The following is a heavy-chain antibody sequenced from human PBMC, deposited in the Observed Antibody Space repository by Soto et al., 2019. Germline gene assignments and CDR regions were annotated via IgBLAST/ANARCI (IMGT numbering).Heavy chain of an antibody. CDR3: ARDPHKYYDFWSGSFYYYGMDV. D-gene: IGHD3-3*01. CDR2: INPNSGGT. Sequence: ASVKVSCKASGGTFSNYVVNWVRQAPGQGLEWMGWINPNSGGTNYAQKFQGRVTMTRDTSISTAYMELSRLRSDDTAVYYCARDPHKYYDFWSGSFYYYGMDVWGQGTTVTVSS. J-gene: IGHJ6*02. CDR1: GGTFSNYV. V-gene: IGHV1-2*02.